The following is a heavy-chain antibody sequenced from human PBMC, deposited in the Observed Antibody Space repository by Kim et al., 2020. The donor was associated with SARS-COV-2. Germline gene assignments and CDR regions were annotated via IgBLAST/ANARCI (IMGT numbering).Heavy chain of an antibody. D-gene: IGHD6-6*01. CDR1: KFTFSDYY. J-gene: IGHJ1*01. Sequence: GGSLRLSCAASKFTFSDYYMSWIRQAPGKGLEWFSYISSSSGYTNYADSVKGRFTISRDNAKNSLYLQMNSLRTEDTAVYYCATYSSSSSSQYWGQGTLVTVSS. CDR3: ATYSSSSSSQY. V-gene: IGHV3-11*03. CDR2: ISSSSGYT.